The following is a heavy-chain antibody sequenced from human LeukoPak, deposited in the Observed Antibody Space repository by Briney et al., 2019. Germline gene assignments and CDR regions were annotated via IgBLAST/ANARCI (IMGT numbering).Heavy chain of an antibody. D-gene: IGHD5-12*01. Sequence: PGGSLRLSCAASAFSFEYFSIHWVRQAPGKGLEWVSLISWDSGSTLYAESVKGRFNIARDNNKKSLHLEMNSLRTEDSGLYYCVREVGYGENAFDLWGQGTMVTVSS. CDR1: AFSFEYFS. CDR2: ISWDSGST. J-gene: IGHJ3*01. V-gene: IGHV3-43*01. CDR3: VREVGYGENAFDL.